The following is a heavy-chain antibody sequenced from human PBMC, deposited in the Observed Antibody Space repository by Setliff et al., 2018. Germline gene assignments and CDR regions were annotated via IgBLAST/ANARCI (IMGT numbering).Heavy chain of an antibody. V-gene: IGHV1-69*13. CDR2: IIPVFGTA. CDR3: AGEFYSFWSGYTDRQYYFYGMDV. Sequence: SVKVSCKASGGTFSSYAISWVRQAPGQGFEWMGGIIPVFGTADYAQKFQGRVTITADESTTTFYMEVSSLRSDDTAVYYCAGEFYSFWSGYTDRQYYFYGMDVWGQGTTVTAP. CDR1: GGTFSSYA. D-gene: IGHD3-3*01. J-gene: IGHJ6*02.